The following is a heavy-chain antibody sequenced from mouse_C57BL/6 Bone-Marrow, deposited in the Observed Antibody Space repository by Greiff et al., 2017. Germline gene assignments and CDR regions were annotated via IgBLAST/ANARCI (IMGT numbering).Heavy chain of an antibody. J-gene: IGHJ2*01. V-gene: IGHV1-55*01. CDR2: IYPGSGST. D-gene: IGHD3-2*02. CDR1: GYTFTSYW. Sequence: VQLQQPGAELVKPGASVKMSCKASGYTFTSYWITWVKQRPGQGLEWIGDIYPGSGSTNYNEKFKSKATLTVDTPSSTAYMQLSSLTSEASAVYYCARSGDSSGYWGQGTTLTVSS. CDR3: ARSGDSSGY.